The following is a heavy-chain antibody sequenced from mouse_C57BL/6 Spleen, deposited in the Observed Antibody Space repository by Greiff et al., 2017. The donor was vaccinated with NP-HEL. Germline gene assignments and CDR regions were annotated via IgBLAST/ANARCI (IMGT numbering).Heavy chain of an antibody. CDR2: ISYDGSN. J-gene: IGHJ1*03. V-gene: IGHV3-6*01. D-gene: IGHD1-1*01. CDR3: AKSFYYYGSSYEYFDV. CDR1: GYSITSGYY. Sequence: ESGPGLVKPSQSLSLTCSVTGYSITSGYYWNWIRQFPGNKLEWMGYISYDGSNNYNPSLKNRISLTRDTSKNQFFLKLNSVTTEDTATYYCAKSFYYYGSSYEYFDVWGTGTTVTVSS.